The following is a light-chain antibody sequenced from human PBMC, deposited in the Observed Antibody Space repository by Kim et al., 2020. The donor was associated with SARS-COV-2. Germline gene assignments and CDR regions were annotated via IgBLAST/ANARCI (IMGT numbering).Light chain of an antibody. CDR3: QSYDNSLNSWV. CDR1: SSNIGGGYD. V-gene: IGLV1-40*01. Sequence: QSVLTQSPSVSGAPGQRVTISCTGTSSNIGGGYDVHWYQQLPNTAPKLLIHGNKDRPSGVPERFSGSRSGPSASLAITGLQVEDEADYYCQSYDNSLNSWVFGGGTQLTVL. CDR2: GNK. J-gene: IGLJ3*02.